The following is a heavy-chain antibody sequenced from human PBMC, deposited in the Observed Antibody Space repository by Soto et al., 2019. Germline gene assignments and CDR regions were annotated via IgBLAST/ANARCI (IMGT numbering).Heavy chain of an antibody. CDR2: ISSTTNYI. J-gene: IGHJ4*02. V-gene: IGHV3-21*06. CDR3: ARESEDLTSNFDY. Sequence: AGGSLRLSCAASGFTFTRYSMNWVRQTPGKGLEWVSSISSTTNYIYYGDSMKGRFTISRDNAKNSLYLEMNSLRAEDTAVYYCARESEDLTSNFDYWGQGTLVTVSS. CDR1: GFTFTRYS.